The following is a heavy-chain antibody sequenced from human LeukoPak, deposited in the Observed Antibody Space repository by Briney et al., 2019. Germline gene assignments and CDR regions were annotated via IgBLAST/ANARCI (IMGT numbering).Heavy chain of an antibody. Sequence: SVKVSCKASGGTFSSYAISWVRQAPGQGLEWMGGIIPIFGTANYAQKFQGRVTITADGATSTAYMELSSLRSEDTAVYYCARSSQTRPLQPLRYWGQGTLVTVSS. CDR1: GGTFSSYA. D-gene: IGHD3-16*01. V-gene: IGHV1-69*01. J-gene: IGHJ4*02. CDR3: ARSSQTRPLQPLRY. CDR2: IIPIFGTA.